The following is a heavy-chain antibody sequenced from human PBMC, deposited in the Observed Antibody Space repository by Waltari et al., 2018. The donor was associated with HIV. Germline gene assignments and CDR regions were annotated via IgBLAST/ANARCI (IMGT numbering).Heavy chain of an antibody. Sequence: QVQLQQWGAGLLKPSETLSLTCAVYGGSFSGYYWSWIRQPPGKGLEWIGEINHSGSTNYNPSLKSRVTISVDTSKNQFSLKLSSVTAADTAVYYCARDYLYSGSHPLGYWGQGTLVTVSS. CDR3: ARDYLYSGSHPLGY. CDR1: GGSFSGYY. V-gene: IGHV4-34*01. J-gene: IGHJ4*02. CDR2: INHSGST. D-gene: IGHD1-26*01.